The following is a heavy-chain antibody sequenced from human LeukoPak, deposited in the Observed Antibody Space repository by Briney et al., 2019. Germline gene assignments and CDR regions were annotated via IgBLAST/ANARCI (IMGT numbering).Heavy chain of an antibody. CDR2: INPSGGST. CDR1: GYTFTSYY. J-gene: IGHJ4*02. D-gene: IGHD6-19*01. Sequence: ASVKVSCKASGYTFTSYYMHWVRQAPGQGLEWMGIINPSGGSTSYAQKFQGRVTMTRDTSTITGYMELSSLRSEDTAVYYCARDNKSGYSSGWTFDYWGQGTLVTVSS. CDR3: ARDNKSGYSSGWTFDY. V-gene: IGHV1-46*01.